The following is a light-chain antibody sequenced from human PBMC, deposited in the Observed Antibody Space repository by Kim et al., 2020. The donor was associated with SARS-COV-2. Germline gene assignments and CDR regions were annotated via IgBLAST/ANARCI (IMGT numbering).Light chain of an antibody. Sequence: EIVMTQSPATLSVSPGERATLSCRASQSVNSNLAWYQQKPGQAPRLLISGAFTRATGVPARFSGSGSGTEFTLTISTLQSEDFAVYYCQQYNNWPLTFGGGTKVDIK. CDR3: QQYNNWPLT. CDR1: QSVNSN. CDR2: GAF. V-gene: IGKV3-15*01. J-gene: IGKJ4*01.